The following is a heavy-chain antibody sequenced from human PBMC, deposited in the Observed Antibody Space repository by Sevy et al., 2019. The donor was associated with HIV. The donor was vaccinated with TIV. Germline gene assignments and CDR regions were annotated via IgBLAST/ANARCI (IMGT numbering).Heavy chain of an antibody. V-gene: IGHV3-11*01. CDR1: GFTFSDYY. CDR2: FSRSGSTI. Sequence: GGSLRLACAASGFTFSDYYMSWIRRAPGKGLEWVSYFSRSGSTIDYADSVKGRFTISRDNAKNSMYLQMNSLRPEDTAVYYCARVSNTILGVVHTNGMDVWGQGTTVTVSS. CDR3: ARVSNTILGVVHTNGMDV. J-gene: IGHJ6*02. D-gene: IGHD3-3*01.